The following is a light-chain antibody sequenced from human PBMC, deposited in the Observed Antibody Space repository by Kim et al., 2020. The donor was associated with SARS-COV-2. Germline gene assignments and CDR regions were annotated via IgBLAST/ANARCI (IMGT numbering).Light chain of an antibody. CDR2: YDS. Sequence: APGKPARSNGGGNNIGSKSVLWYQQKPGQAPVLVIYYDSDRPSGIPERFSGSNSGNTATLTISRVEAGDEADYYCQVWDSSSDHWVFGGGTQLTVL. CDR1: NIGSKS. J-gene: IGLJ3*02. V-gene: IGLV3-21*04. CDR3: QVWDSSSDHWV.